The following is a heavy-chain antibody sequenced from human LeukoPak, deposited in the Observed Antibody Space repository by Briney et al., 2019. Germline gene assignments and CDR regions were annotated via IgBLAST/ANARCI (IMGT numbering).Heavy chain of an antibody. Sequence: GGSLRLSCAASGFIFSSYSMNWVRQAPGKGLEWVSYISSSSSTIYYADSVKGRFTISRDNAKNSLYLQMNSLRAEDTAVFYCARGGGEVDYWGQGTLVTVSS. CDR3: ARGGGEVDY. D-gene: IGHD3-16*01. CDR1: GFIFSSYS. J-gene: IGHJ4*02. CDR2: ISSSSSTI. V-gene: IGHV3-48*01.